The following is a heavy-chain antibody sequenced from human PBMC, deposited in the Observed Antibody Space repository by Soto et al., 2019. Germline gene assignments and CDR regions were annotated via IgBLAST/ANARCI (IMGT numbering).Heavy chain of an antibody. D-gene: IGHD1-26*01. CDR2: IWYDGSNK. V-gene: IGHV3-33*01. CDR3: ARDKLGEPLNYFDY. CDR1: GFTFSSYG. J-gene: IGHJ4*02. Sequence: GGSLRLSCAASGFTFSSYGMHWVRQAPGKGLEWVAVIWYDGSNKYYADSVKGRFTISRDNSKNTLYLQMNSLRAEDTAVYYCARDKLGEPLNYFDYWGQGTLVTVSS.